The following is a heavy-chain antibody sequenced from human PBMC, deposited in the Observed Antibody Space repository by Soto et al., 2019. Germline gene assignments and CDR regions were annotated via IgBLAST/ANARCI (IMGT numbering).Heavy chain of an antibody. J-gene: IGHJ4*02. D-gene: IGHD3-10*01. CDR1: GFTFSSYA. CDR2: ISYDGSNK. CDR3: ARARWFGELLSFDY. Sequence: QVQLVESGGGVVQPGRSLRLSCAASGFTFSSYAMHWVRQAPGKGLEWVAVISYDGSNKYYADSVKGRFTISRDNSKNTLYLQMNSRRAEDTAVYYCARARWFGELLSFDYWGQGTLVTVSS. V-gene: IGHV3-30-3*01.